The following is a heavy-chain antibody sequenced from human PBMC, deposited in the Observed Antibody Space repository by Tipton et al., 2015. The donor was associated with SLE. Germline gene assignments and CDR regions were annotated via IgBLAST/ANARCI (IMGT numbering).Heavy chain of an antibody. V-gene: IGHV4-59*01. Sequence: TLSLTCTVSGGSISSYYWSWNRQPPGKGLEWIGYIYYSGSTNYNPSLKSRVTISVDTPKNQFPLKLSSVTAADTAVYYCAGGAAAGYYYFFYIVVCGDGTTVTVSS. D-gene: IGHD6-13*01. CDR3: AGGAAAGYYYFFYIVV. CDR1: GGSISSYY. CDR2: IYYSGST. J-gene: IGHJ6*03.